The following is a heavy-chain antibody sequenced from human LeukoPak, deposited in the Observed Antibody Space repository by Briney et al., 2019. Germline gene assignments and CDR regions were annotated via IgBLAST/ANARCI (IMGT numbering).Heavy chain of an antibody. V-gene: IGHV3-30*18. CDR3: AKGFLAPSGSYSQY. J-gene: IGHJ4*02. CDR2: ISYDGSNK. Sequence: GGSLRLSCAASGFTFSSYGMHWVRQAPGKGLEWVAVISYDGSNKYYADSVKGRSTISRDNSKNTLYQQMNSLRAEDTAVYYCAKGFLAPSGSYSQYWGQGTLVTVSS. CDR1: GFTFSSYG. D-gene: IGHD1-26*01.